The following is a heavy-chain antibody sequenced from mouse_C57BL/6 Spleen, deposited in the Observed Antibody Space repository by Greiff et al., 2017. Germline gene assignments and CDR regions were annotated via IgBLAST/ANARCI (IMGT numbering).Heavy chain of an antibody. CDR3: ARGGDYYDYFDH. J-gene: IGHJ2*01. V-gene: IGHV3-6*01. CDR2: ISYDGSN. CDR1: GYSITSGYY. Sequence: VQLQQSGPGLVKPSQSLSLTCSVTGYSITSGYYWNWIRQFPGNKLEWMGYISYDGSNNYNPSLKNRIPITRDTSKNQFFLKLNSVTTEDTATYYCARGGDYYDYFDHWGQGTTLTVSS. D-gene: IGHD1-1*01.